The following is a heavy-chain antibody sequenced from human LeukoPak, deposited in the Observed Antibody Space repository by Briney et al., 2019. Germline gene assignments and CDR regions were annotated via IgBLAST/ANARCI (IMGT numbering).Heavy chain of an antibody. CDR2: FDTEDGET. Sequence: ASVTLSCTVSGYTLTELSMHWVRQAPGKGLEWMGGFDTEDGETIYAQTFQGRVTITEDTSTDTAYMELSSLRSEDTAVYYCARGGVSGVTDHYYDYDMDGWGQTTTVS. CDR1: GYTLTELS. V-gene: IGHV1-24*01. J-gene: IGHJ6*01. CDR3: ARGGVSGVTDHYYDYDMDG. D-gene: IGHD2-21*01.